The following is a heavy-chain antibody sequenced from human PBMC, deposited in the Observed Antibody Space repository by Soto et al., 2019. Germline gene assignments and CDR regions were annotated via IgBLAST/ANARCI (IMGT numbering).Heavy chain of an antibody. CDR3: AQDMGYGMDV. D-gene: IGHD3-16*01. V-gene: IGHV3-9*01. CDR1: GFIFDDNA. CDR2: ISWNGASK. J-gene: IGHJ6*02. Sequence: EVQLVESGGGLVQPGSSLRLSCAASGFIFDDNAMHWVRQAPGKGLEWVAGISWNGASKDYADSVKGRFTSSRDNAKNSLYLQMKRLRPADTAIYFCAQDMGYGMDVWGQGTTVTVSS.